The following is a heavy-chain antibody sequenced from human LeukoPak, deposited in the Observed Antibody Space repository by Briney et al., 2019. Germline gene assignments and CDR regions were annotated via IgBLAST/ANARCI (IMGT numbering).Heavy chain of an antibody. CDR2: IIPIFGTA. D-gene: IGHD3-16*01. V-gene: IGHV1-69*13. J-gene: IGHJ4*02. Sequence: SVKVSCKASGYTFTGYYMHWVRQAPGQGLEWMGGIIPIFGTANYAQKFQGRVTITADESTSTAYMELSSLRSEDTAVYYCARDERNYDYVHWGQGTLVTVSS. CDR3: ARDERNYDYVH. CDR1: GYTFTGYY.